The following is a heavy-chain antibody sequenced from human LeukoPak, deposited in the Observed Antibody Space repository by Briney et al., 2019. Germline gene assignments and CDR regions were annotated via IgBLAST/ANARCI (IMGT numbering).Heavy chain of an antibody. J-gene: IGHJ4*02. CDR3: ARTYFYYVSSGSISFFDY. Sequence: GGSLRLSCAASGFTFSSYSMNWVRQAPGKGLEWVSSISSSSSYIYYADSVKGRFTISRDNAKNSLYLQMNSLRAEDTAVYYCARTYFYYVSSGSISFFDYWGQGTLVTVSS. CDR1: GFTFSSYS. CDR2: ISSSSSYI. D-gene: IGHD3-22*01. V-gene: IGHV3-21*01.